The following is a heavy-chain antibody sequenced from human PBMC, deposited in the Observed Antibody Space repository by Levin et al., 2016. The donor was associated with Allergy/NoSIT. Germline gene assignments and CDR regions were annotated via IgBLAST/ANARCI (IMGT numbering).Heavy chain of an antibody. V-gene: IGHV5-51*01. CDR2: IYPGDSDT. Sequence: VRQMPGKGLEWMGIIYPGDSDTRYSPSFQGQVTISADKSISTAYLQWSSLKASDTAMYYCARPPIAAAGINWGQGTLVTVSS. CDR3: ARPPIAAAGIN. J-gene: IGHJ4*02. D-gene: IGHD6-13*01.